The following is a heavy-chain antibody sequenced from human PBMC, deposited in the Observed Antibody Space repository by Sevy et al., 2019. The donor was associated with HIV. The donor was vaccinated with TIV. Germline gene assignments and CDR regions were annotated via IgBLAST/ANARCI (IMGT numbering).Heavy chain of an antibody. Sequence: ASVKVSCKASGGTFSSYAISWVRQAPGQGLEWMGGIIPIFGTANYAQKFQGRVTITADESTSTAYMELSSLRSGDTAVYYCARVSRHGYNDRYYFDYWGQGTLVTVSS. CDR1: GGTFSSYA. V-gene: IGHV1-69*13. J-gene: IGHJ4*02. D-gene: IGHD5-12*01. CDR3: ARVSRHGYNDRYYFDY. CDR2: IIPIFGTA.